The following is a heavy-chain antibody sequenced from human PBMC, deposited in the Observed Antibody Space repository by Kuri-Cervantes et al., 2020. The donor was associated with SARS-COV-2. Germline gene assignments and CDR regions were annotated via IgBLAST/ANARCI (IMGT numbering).Heavy chain of an antibody. D-gene: IGHD6-25*01. V-gene: IGHV5-51*01. CDR1: GYTFTSYW. CDR3: PRGMGYNSIGPFDY. J-gene: IGHJ4*02. CDR2: IYPGDSDI. Sequence: KVSCKGSGYTFTSYWIAWVRQMPGKGLEWMGIIYPGDSDIRYGPSFQGQVTISADKSISTAYLQWSSLKASDTAIFFCPRGMGYNSIGPFDYWGQGTLVTVSS.